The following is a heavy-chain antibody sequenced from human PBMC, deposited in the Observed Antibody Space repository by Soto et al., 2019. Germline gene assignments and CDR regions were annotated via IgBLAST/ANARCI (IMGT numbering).Heavy chain of an antibody. CDR2: ISSSSYI. D-gene: IGHD4-17*01. Sequence: GGSLRLSCAASGFTFSSYSMNWVRQAPGKGLEWVSSISSSSYIYYADSLEGRFTISRDNAKNSLYLQMNSLRAEDTAVYYCARDHPDYGVDYWGQGTLVTVSS. CDR1: GFTFSSYS. V-gene: IGHV3-21*01. J-gene: IGHJ4*02. CDR3: ARDHPDYGVDY.